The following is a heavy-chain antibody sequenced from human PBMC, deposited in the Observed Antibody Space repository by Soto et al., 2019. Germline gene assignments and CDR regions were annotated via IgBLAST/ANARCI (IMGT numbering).Heavy chain of an antibody. Sequence: VGSLRLSCAASGFTFSSYAMHWVRQAPGKGLEWVAVISYDGSNKYYADSVKGRFTISRDNSKNTLYLQMNSLRAEDTAVYYCARGIAARNYYYGMDVWGQGTTVTVSS. D-gene: IGHD6-6*01. CDR2: ISYDGSNK. V-gene: IGHV3-30-3*01. CDR1: GFTFSSYA. J-gene: IGHJ6*02. CDR3: ARGIAARNYYYGMDV.